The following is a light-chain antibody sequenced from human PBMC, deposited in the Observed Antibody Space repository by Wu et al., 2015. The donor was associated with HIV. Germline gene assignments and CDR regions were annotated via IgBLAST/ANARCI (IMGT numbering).Light chain of an antibody. CDR3: QQYDVWPRT. CDR2: DSS. J-gene: IGKJ1*01. V-gene: IGKV3-15*01. Sequence: IVMTQSLATLSVSPGERATLSCRASQSVSINVAWYQQKPGQAPRLLIYDSSTRATGIPGRFSGTMSSTEFTLTINNLQSEDSAVYYCQQYDVWPRTFGQGTKVEMK. CDR1: QSVSIN.